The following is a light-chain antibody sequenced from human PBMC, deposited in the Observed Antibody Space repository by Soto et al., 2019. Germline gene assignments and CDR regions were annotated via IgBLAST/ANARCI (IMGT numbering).Light chain of an antibody. CDR1: QSVSSSY. CDR2: GAS. Sequence: EIVLTQSPGTLFLSTGERATLSCRASQSVSSSYLAWYQQKPGQAPRLLIYGASSRATGIPDRFSGSGSGTDFTLTISRLEPEDFAVYYCQQYGSPFGQGTRLEIK. CDR3: QQYGSP. J-gene: IGKJ5*01. V-gene: IGKV3-20*01.